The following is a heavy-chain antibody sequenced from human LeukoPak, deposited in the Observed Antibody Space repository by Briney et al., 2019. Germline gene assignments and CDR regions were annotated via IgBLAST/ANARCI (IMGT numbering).Heavy chain of an antibody. Sequence: PGGSLRLSCAASGFTFSSYAMSWVRQAPGKGLEWVSAISGSGGSTYYADSVKGRFTISRDNSKNTLYLQMNSLRAEDTAVYYCAKGGYDFSSGYLWFDPWGQGTLDTVSS. J-gene: IGHJ5*02. CDR2: ISGSGGST. CDR3: AKGGYDFSSGYLWFDP. CDR1: GFTFSSYA. V-gene: IGHV3-23*01. D-gene: IGHD3-3*01.